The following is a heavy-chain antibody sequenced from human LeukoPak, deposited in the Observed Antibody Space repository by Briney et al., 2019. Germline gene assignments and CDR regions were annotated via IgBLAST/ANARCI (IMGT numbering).Heavy chain of an antibody. J-gene: IGHJ3*02. CDR3: ARGGLGGAFDI. V-gene: IGHV1-2*02. Sequence: ASVKVSCKASGYTFTTYGISWVRQAPGQGLEWMGWINSADTDYVQKFQGRVTMTRDTSISTAYMDLSRLGSDDTAVYYCARGGLGGAFDIWGQGTMVTVSS. CDR1: GYTFTTYG. CDR2: INSADT.